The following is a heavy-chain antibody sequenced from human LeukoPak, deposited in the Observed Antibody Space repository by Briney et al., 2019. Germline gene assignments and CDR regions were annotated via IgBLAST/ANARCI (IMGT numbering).Heavy chain of an antibody. D-gene: IGHD1-26*01. V-gene: IGHV3-21*04. CDR2: LGRSISYI. CDR3: AKDLGRYRNNFFDY. J-gene: IGHJ4*02. CDR1: GFSFSSYS. Sequence: PGGSLRLSCAASGFSFSSYSMKWVRQAPGKGLEWVSFLGRSISYISYADSVKGRFTISRDDSKNTLYLQMNSLRADDTAVYYCAKDLGRYRNNFFDYWGQGNLVTVSS.